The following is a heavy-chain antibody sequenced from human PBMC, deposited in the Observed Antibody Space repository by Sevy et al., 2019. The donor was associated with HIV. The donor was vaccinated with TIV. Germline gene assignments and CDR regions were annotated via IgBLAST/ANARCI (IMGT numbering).Heavy chain of an antibody. J-gene: IGHJ4*02. CDR2: ISGRGDTT. CDR1: GFTFSSYA. Sequence: GGSLRLSCGVSGFTFSSYAMSWVRQAPGKGLEWVSVISGRGDTTYYADSVKGRLTISRDNSRNTLYLQMNSLRAEDTAVYYCAKDRRYGDIGLFDYWGQGTLVTVSS. CDR3: AKDRRYGDIGLFDY. D-gene: IGHD4-17*01. V-gene: IGHV3-23*01.